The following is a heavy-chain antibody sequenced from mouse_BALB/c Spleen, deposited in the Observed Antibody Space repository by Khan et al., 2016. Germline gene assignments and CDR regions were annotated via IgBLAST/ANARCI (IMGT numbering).Heavy chain of an antibody. V-gene: IGHV1-7*01. J-gene: IGHJ4*01. CDR1: GYTFTSYW. CDR3: ARRPEDAMDY. CDR2: INPSTGYT. Sequence: QVQLKQSGAELAKPGASVKMSCKASGYTFTSYWMHWVKQRPGQGLEWIGYINPSTGYTEYNQKFKDKATLTADKSSSTAYMQLSSLTSEDSAVYYCARRPEDAMDYWGQGTSVTVSS.